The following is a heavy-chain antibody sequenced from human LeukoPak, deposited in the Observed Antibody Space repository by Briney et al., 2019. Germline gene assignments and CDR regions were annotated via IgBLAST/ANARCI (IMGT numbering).Heavy chain of an antibody. CDR3: ARRSLVYYYYYMDV. V-gene: IGHV4-39*01. Sequence: PSETLSLTCTVSGGSISSSSYYWGWIRQPPGKGLEWNGSIYYIGSTYYNPSLKSRVTISVDTSKNQFSLKLSSVTAADTAVYYCARRSLVYYYYYMDVWGKGTTVTVSS. CDR1: GGSISSSSYY. CDR2: IYYIGST. D-gene: IGHD2-15*01. J-gene: IGHJ6*03.